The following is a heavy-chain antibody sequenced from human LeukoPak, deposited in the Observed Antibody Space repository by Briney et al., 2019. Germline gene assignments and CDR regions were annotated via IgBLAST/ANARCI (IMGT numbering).Heavy chain of an antibody. CDR3: ARWANYYDSSGYYYSGVDY. V-gene: IGHV4-59*08. J-gene: IGHJ4*02. D-gene: IGHD3-22*01. CDR2: IYYSGST. CDR1: GGSISSYY. Sequence: SETLSLTCTVSGGSISSYYWSWIRQPPVKGLEWIGYIYYSGSTNYNPSLKSRVTISVDTSKNQFSLKLSSVTAADTAVYYCARWANYYDSSGYYYSGVDYWGQGTLVTVSS.